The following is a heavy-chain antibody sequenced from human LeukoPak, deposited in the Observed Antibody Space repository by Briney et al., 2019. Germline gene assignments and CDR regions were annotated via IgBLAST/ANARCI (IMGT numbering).Heavy chain of an antibody. V-gene: IGHV3-74*01. Sequence: GGSLRLSCAASGFTFSSYWMHWVRQAPEKGLVWASRIKSDGKTNYADSVKGRFTISRDNAKNTVSLQMNSLRAEDTGVYYCARAPSEIGGYYPEYFRHWGQGTLVTVSS. CDR2: IKSDGKT. CDR3: ARAPSEIGGYYPEYFRH. J-gene: IGHJ1*01. CDR1: GFTFSSYW. D-gene: IGHD3-22*01.